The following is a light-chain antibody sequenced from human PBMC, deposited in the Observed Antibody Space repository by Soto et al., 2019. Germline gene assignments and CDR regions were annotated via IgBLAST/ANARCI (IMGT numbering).Light chain of an antibody. CDR2: DAS. V-gene: IGKV3-11*01. CDR3: QQRSNWPPT. J-gene: IGKJ1*01. CDR1: QRVSSY. Sequence: EIVLTQSPATLSLSPGERATLSCRASQRVSSYLAWYQQKPGQAPRLLIYDASNRATGIPARFSGSGSGPDFTLTISSLEPEDFAVYYFQQRSNWPPTFGQGTKLEIK.